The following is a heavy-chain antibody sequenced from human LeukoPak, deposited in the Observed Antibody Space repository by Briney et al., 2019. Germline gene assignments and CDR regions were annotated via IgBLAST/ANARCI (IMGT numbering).Heavy chain of an antibody. CDR2: IYPGDSDT. D-gene: IGHD1-7*01. CDR3: ARYPRTTGGYYFDY. J-gene: IGHJ4*02. Sequence: GESLKISCEGSGYSFTSYWSGWVRQMPGKGLEWMGIIYPGDSDTRYSPSFQGQVTISADKSISTAYLQWSSLEASDTAMYYCARYPRTTGGYYFDYWGQGTLVTVSS. V-gene: IGHV5-51*01. CDR1: GYSFTSYW.